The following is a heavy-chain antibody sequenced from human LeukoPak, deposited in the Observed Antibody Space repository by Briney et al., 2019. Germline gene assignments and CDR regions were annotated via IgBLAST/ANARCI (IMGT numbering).Heavy chain of an antibody. CDR3: AREYYYDSSGYRLDAFDI. J-gene: IGHJ3*02. V-gene: IGHV1-46*01. D-gene: IGHD3-22*01. CDR1: GYTFTSYY. CDR2: INPSGGST. Sequence: ASVKVPCKASGYTFTSYYMHWVRQAPGQGLEWMGIINPSGGSTSYAQKFQGRVTMTRDMSTSTVYMELSSLRSEDTAVYYCAREYYYDSSGYRLDAFDIWGQGTMVTVSS.